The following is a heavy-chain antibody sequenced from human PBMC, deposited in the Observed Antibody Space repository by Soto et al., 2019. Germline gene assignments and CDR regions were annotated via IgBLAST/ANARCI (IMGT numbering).Heavy chain of an antibody. CDR2: INDSGSS. CDR1: GGSFSGYY. D-gene: IGHD3-10*01. J-gene: IGHJ6*03. Sequence: QVQLQQWGAGLLKPSETLSLTCAVYGGSFSGYYWSWIRQPPGKGLEWIGEINDSGSSNYNPSLESRVTISVDTPKNQFSLKLRSVTAADTAVYYCARGLLLWFGELSRRGGYYYYMDVWGKGTMVTVSS. V-gene: IGHV4-34*01. CDR3: ARGLLLWFGELSRRGGYYYYMDV.